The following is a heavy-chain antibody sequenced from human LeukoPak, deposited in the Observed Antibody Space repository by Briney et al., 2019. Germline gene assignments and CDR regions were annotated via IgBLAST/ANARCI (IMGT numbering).Heavy chain of an antibody. CDR2: IIPIFGTA. V-gene: IGHV1-69*05. Sequence: ASVKVSCKASGGTFSSYAISWVRQAPGQGLEWMGRIIPIFGTANYAQKFQGRVTITTDESTSTAYMELSSLRSEDTAVYYCVRDQRGYSYGHDVFDIWGQGTMVTVSS. D-gene: IGHD5-18*01. CDR1: GGTFSSYA. J-gene: IGHJ3*02. CDR3: VRDQRGYSYGHDVFDI.